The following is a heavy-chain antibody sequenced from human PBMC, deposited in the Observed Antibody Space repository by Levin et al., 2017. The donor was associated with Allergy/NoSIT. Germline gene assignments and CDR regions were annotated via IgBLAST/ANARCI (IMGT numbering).Heavy chain of an antibody. Sequence: GGSLRLSCAASGFPFTSYNMNWVRQAPGKGLEWVSSISPSSSHIYYADSMKGRFTISRDNAKNSLYLQMDSLRTEDTAVYYCARDRGFGDYDFYYWGQGTLVMVSS. CDR3: ARDRGFGDYDFYY. CDR1: GFPFTSYN. D-gene: IGHD3-3*01. J-gene: IGHJ4*02. V-gene: IGHV3-21*01. CDR2: ISPSSSHI.